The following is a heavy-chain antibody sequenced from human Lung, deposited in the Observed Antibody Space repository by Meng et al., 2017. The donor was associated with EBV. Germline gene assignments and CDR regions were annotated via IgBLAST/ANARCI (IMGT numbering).Heavy chain of an antibody. V-gene: IGHV3-21*02. D-gene: IGHD6-19*01. CDR2: ITGVSSYI. CDR1: GFTFNHYN. Sequence: EVQLVESGGGLVKAGVSLRLSCAASGFTFNHYNMHWVRQAPGKGLEWVSSITGVSSYIYYAESVKGRFTISRDNAKNSLFLQMNSLRADDTGVYYCARDLTAVAAFDYWDQGTLVTVAS. J-gene: IGHJ4*02. CDR3: ARDLTAVAAFDY.